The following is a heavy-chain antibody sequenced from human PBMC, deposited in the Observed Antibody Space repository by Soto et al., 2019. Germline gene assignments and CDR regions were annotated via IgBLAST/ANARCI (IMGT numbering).Heavy chain of an antibody. CDR3: TTDGTMQAYCGGYCYSDI. J-gene: IGHJ3*02. CDR1: GFTFSNAW. Sequence: GGSLRLSCAASGFTFSNAWMSWVRQAPGKGLEWVGRIKSKTDGGTTDYAEPVQGRFTISRDDSKNTLYLQMNSLKTEDTAVYYCTTDGTMQAYCGGYCYSDICGQGTMVTVSS. V-gene: IGHV3-15*01. D-gene: IGHD2-21*02. CDR2: IKSKTDGGTT.